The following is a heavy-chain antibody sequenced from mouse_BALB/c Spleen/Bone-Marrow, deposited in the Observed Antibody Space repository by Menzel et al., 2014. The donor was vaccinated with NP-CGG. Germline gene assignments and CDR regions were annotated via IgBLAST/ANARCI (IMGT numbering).Heavy chain of an antibody. V-gene: IGHV5-6-3*01. Sequence: EVKLVESGGGLVQPGGSLKLSCAASGFTFSSYGMSWVRQTPDKRLELVATINSNGGSTYYPDSVKGRFTISRDNAKNTLYLQMSSLKSEDTAMYYCARDRGWLLRFAYWGQGTLVTVSA. CDR2: INSNGGST. D-gene: IGHD2-3*01. CDR3: ARDRGWLLRFAY. J-gene: IGHJ3*01. CDR1: GFTFSSYG.